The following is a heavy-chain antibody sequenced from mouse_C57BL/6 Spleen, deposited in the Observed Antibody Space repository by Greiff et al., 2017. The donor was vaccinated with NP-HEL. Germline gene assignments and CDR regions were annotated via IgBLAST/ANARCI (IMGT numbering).Heavy chain of an antibody. Sequence: QVQLKQPGAELVRPGSSVKLSCKASGYTFTSYWMHWVKQRPIQGLEWIGNIDPSDSETHYNQKFKDKATLTVDKSSSTAYMQLSSLTSEDSAVYYCARGGYSNPFAYWGQGTLVTVSA. J-gene: IGHJ3*01. CDR3: ARGGYSNPFAY. CDR2: IDPSDSET. V-gene: IGHV1-52*01. CDR1: GYTFTSYW. D-gene: IGHD2-5*01.